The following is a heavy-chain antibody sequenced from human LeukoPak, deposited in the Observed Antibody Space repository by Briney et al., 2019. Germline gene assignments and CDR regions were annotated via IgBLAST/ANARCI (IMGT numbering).Heavy chain of an antibody. Sequence: GGSLRLSCAASGFTFSSYAMSWVRQAPGRGLEWVSAISGSGGSTYYADSVKGRFTISRDNSKNTLYLQMNSLRAEDTAVYYCAKEGRDGYKTARFYWGQGALVTVSS. CDR2: ISGSGGST. CDR3: AKEGRDGYKTARFY. D-gene: IGHD5-24*01. CDR1: GFTFSSYA. V-gene: IGHV3-23*01. J-gene: IGHJ4*02.